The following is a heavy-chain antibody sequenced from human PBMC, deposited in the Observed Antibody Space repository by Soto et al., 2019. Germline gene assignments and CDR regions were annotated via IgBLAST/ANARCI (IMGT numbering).Heavy chain of an antibody. J-gene: IGHJ4*02. CDR1: GGSISSSGYY. D-gene: IGHD2-2*01. CDR2: IYYSGST. V-gene: IGHV4-39*01. CDR3: ARLCSSTSCNFDY. Sequence: SQTLSLTCTVSGGSISSSGYYWGWIRQPPGKGLEWIGSIYYSGSTYYNPSLKSRVTISVDTSKNQFSLKLSSVTAADTAVYYCARLCSSTSCNFDYWGQGTLVTVS.